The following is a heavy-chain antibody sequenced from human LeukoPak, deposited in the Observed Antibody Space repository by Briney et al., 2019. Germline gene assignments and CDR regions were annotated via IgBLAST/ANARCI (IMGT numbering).Heavy chain of an antibody. Sequence: PSETLSLTCTVSGGSISSYYWSWIRQPPGKGLEWIGYIYYSGSTNYNPSLKSRVTISVDTSKNQFALKLSSVTAADTAVYYCARYVWGSYPTFEDYWGQGTLVTVSS. CDR2: IYYSGST. CDR1: GGSISSYY. CDR3: ARYVWGSYPTFEDY. J-gene: IGHJ4*02. V-gene: IGHV4-59*01. D-gene: IGHD3-16*02.